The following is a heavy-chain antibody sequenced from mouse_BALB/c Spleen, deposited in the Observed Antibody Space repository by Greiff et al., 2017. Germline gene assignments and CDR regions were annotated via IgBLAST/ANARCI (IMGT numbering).Heavy chain of an antibody. CDR1: GFTFSSYA. V-gene: IGHV5-9-4*01. CDR3: ARGGGYLDY. J-gene: IGHJ2*01. CDR2: ISSGGSYT. D-gene: IGHD2-2*01. Sequence: EVQGVESGGGLVKPGGSLKLSCAASGFTFSSYAMSWVRQSPEKRLEWVAEISSGGSYTYYPDTVTGRFTISRDNAKNTLYLEMSSLRSEDTAMYYCARGGGYLDYWGQGTTLTVSS.